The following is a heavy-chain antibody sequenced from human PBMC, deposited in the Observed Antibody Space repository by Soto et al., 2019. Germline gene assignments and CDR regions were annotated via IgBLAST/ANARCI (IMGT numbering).Heavy chain of an antibody. V-gene: IGHV4-34*01. CDR1: GGSFSSYY. D-gene: IGHD3-10*01. CDR2: INHSGST. Sequence: SDTLSITYAGCGGSFSSYYWSWIRQPPGKGLEWIGEINHSGSTNYNPSLKSRVTISVDTSKNQFSLKLSSVTAADTAVYYCASPSYYYGSGSYADAFDIWGQGTMVTVSS. CDR3: ASPSYYYGSGSYADAFDI. J-gene: IGHJ3*02.